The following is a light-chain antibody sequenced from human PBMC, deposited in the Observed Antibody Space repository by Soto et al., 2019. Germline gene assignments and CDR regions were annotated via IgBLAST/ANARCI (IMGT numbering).Light chain of an antibody. V-gene: IGKV3-11*01. CDR3: QQYGSSGT. J-gene: IGKJ1*01. Sequence: EIVLTQSPATLSLSPVGGATLSCRASQSIGTYLAWYQQKPGQAPRLVIFDASNRATGVPARFSGSGSGTDFTLTISRLEPEDFAVYYCQQYGSSGTFGQGTKVDIK. CDR2: DAS. CDR1: QSIGTY.